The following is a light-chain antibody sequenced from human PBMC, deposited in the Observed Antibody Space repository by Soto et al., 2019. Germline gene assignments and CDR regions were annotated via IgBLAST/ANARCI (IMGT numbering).Light chain of an antibody. V-gene: IGLV2-23*02. J-gene: IGLJ3*02. CDR1: SSDVGSYNL. CDR2: EVS. CDR3: FSYAGSSTLV. Sequence: QSALTQPASVSGSPGQSITISCTGTSSDVGSYNLVSWYQQHPGKAPKLMIYEVSKRPSGVSNRFSGSKSGNTASRTISGLQAEDEADYYCFSYAGSSTLVFGGGTQLTVL.